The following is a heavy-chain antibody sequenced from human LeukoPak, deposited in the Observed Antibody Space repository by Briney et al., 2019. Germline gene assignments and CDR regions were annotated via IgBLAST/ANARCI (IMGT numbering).Heavy chain of an antibody. CDR1: GFTFSSYW. CDR3: ARHLSGVTGYTYGRGIGY. CDR2: IKKDGSEK. D-gene: IGHD5-18*01. Sequence: GGSLRLSCAASGFTFSSYWMSWVRQAPGKGLEWVANIKKDGSEKYYVDSVKGRFTISRDNAKTSLYLQMNSLRAEDTAVYYCARHLSGVTGYTYGRGIGYWGQGTLVTVSS. J-gene: IGHJ4*02. V-gene: IGHV3-7*01.